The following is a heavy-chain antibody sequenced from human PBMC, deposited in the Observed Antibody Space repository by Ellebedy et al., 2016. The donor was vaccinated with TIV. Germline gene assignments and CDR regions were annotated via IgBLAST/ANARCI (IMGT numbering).Heavy chain of an antibody. D-gene: IGHD6-13*01. CDR1: GYTFTSYG. V-gene: IGHV1-8*02. CDR2: MNPNSGNT. CDR3: ARRLAAGGTGIHY. J-gene: IGHJ4*02. Sequence: AASVKVSCKASGYTFTSYGISWVRQATGQGLEWMGWMNPNSGNTGYAQKFQGRVTMTRDTSISTAYMELNSLSSDDTAVYYCARRLAAGGTGIHYWGQGTLVTVSS.